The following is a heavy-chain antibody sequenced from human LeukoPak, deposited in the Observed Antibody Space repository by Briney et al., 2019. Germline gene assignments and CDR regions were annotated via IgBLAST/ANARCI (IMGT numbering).Heavy chain of an antibody. D-gene: IGHD3-22*01. J-gene: IGHJ3*02. CDR1: GYTFTSYG. Sequence: ASVKVSCKASGYTFTSYGISWVRQAPGQGLEWMGWISAYNGNTNYAQKLQGRVTMTTDTSTSTAYMELRSLRSDDTAVYYCARAQSRYYYDSSGYYSDEFDIWGQGTMVTVSS. CDR2: ISAYNGNT. V-gene: IGHV1-18*01. CDR3: ARAQSRYYYDSSGYYSDEFDI.